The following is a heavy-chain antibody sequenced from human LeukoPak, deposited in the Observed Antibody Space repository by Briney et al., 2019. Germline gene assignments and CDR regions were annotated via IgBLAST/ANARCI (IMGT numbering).Heavy chain of an antibody. CDR2: IYPGDSDT. CDR3: AGIVVVTATRYAFDI. J-gene: IGHJ3*02. V-gene: IGHV5-51*01. Sequence: GESLKISCKGSGYSFTSYWIGWVRQMPGKGLEWMGIIYPGDSDTRYSPSFQGQVTISADKSITTAYLQWSSLKASDTAMYYCAGIVVVTATRYAFDIWGQGTMVTVSS. D-gene: IGHD2-21*02. CDR1: GYSFTSYW.